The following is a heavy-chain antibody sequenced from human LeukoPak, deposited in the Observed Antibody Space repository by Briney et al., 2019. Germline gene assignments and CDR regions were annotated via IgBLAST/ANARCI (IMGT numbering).Heavy chain of an antibody. CDR3: ARAETGKYPPGILNY. V-gene: IGHV1-18*01. CDR2: ISAYNGNT. J-gene: IGHJ4*02. CDR1: GYTFTSYG. Sequence: ASVKVSCKASGYTFTSYGISWVRQAPRQGLEWMGWISAYNGNTNYAQKLQGRVTMTTDTSTSTAYMELRSLRSDDTAVYYCARAETGKYPPGILNYWGQGTLVTVSS.